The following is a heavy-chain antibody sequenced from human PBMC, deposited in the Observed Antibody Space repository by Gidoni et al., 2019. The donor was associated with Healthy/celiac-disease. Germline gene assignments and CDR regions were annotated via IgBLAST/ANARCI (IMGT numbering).Heavy chain of an antibody. CDR1: GFTFGSYW. V-gene: IGHV3-7*01. CDR2: IKQDGSEK. Sequence: EVQLVEYGGGLVKPGGSLRLSCAASGFTFGSYWMSWVRQAPGKGLEWVANIKQDGSEKYYVDSVKGRFTISRDNAKNSLYLQMNSLRAEDTAVYYCARDGVNNVGVEGFDYCGQGTLVTVSS. D-gene: IGHD2-15*01. J-gene: IGHJ4*02. CDR3: ARDGVNNVGVEGFDY.